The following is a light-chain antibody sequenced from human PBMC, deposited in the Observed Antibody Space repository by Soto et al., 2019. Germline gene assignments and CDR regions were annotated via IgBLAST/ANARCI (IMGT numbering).Light chain of an antibody. Sequence: EIVLTQSPATLSLSPGERATLSCRASQRVTTYLVWYQQKPGQAPRLLMYNASTRATGIPARFSGSGSGTDFTLTISSLEPEDFAVYYCQQRSNWITFGGGTKVEI. CDR2: NAS. V-gene: IGKV3-11*01. J-gene: IGKJ4*01. CDR3: QQRSNWIT. CDR1: QRVTTY.